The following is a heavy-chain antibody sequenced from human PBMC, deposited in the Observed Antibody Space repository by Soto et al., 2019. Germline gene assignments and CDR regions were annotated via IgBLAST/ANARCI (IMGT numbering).Heavy chain of an antibody. Sequence: PSGTLSLTCTVSGGSISSSSYYWGWIRQPPGKGLEWIGSIYYSGSTYYNPSLKSRVTISVDTSKNQFSLKLSSVTAADTAVYYCARHIAAAGTIGNWFDPWGQGTLVTVSS. CDR3: ARHIAAAGTIGNWFDP. CDR2: IYYSGST. J-gene: IGHJ5*02. CDR1: GGSISSSSYY. D-gene: IGHD6-13*01. V-gene: IGHV4-39*01.